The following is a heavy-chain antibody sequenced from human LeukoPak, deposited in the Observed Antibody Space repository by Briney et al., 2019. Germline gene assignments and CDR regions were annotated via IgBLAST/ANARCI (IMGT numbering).Heavy chain of an antibody. J-gene: IGHJ5*02. CDR2: IYYSGST. V-gene: IGHV4-39*01. CDR3: ARGQGSSWRYWFDP. Sequence: SETLSLTCTVSGGSISSSSYYWGWIRQPPGKGLEWIGSIYYSGSTYYNPSLKSRVTISVDTSKNQFSLKLSSVTAADTAVYYCARGQGSSWRYWFDPWGQGTLVTVSS. CDR1: GGSISSSSYY. D-gene: IGHD6-13*01.